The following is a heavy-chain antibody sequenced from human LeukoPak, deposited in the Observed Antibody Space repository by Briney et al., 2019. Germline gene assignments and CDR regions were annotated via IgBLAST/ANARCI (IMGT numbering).Heavy chain of an antibody. CDR2: ITGSGAST. V-gene: IGHV3-23*01. J-gene: IGHJ5*02. CDR3: ARDFRSGFPNWFDP. CDR1: GFTFSSYA. Sequence: GGSLRLSCAASGFTFSSYAMTWVRQAPGKGLEWVSAITGSGASTFYADSVKGRYTISRDNSKNTLYLQMNSLRAEDAAVYYCARDFRSGFPNWFDPWGQGALVTVSS. D-gene: IGHD3-3*01.